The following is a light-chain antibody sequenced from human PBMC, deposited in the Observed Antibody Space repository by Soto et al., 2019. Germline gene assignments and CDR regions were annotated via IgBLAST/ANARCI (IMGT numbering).Light chain of an antibody. CDR2: EGS. J-gene: IGLJ1*01. V-gene: IGLV2-23*01. Sequence: QPVLTQPASVSGSPGQPITLSCTGTSRDVVFYTLVSWYQRRPRKAPKVILYEGSKRPSGVSNRFSGSKSGNTASLTISGLQAEDEACYYCCSYTGSSYYVFGSGTKVTVL. CDR3: CSYTGSSYYV. CDR1: SRDVVFYTL.